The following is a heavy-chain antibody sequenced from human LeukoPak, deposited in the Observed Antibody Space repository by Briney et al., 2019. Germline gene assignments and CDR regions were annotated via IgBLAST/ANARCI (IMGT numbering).Heavy chain of an antibody. J-gene: IGHJ4*02. CDR2: INHSRST. D-gene: IGHD5-18*01. Sequence: SETLSLTCTVYGGSFSGYYWSWIRQPPGKGLEWIGEINHSRSTNYNPSLKSRVTISVDTSKNQFSLKLSSVTAADTAVYYCARGPVLGYSYGFYFDYWGQGTLVTVSS. CDR3: ARGPVLGYSYGFYFDY. CDR1: GGSFSGYY. V-gene: IGHV4-34*01.